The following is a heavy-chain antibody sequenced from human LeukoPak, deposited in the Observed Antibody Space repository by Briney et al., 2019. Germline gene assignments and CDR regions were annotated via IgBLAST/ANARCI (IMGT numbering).Heavy chain of an antibody. D-gene: IGHD6-13*01. CDR3: ARDKAGSSWYRPHYYYGMDV. CDR2: INHSGST. Sequence: PSETLSLTCAVYGGSFSGYYWSWIRQPPGKGLEWIGEINHSGSTNYNPSLKSRVTISVDTSKNQFSLKLSSVTAADTAVYYCARDKAGSSWYRPHYYYGMDVWGQGTTVTVSS. V-gene: IGHV4-34*01. CDR1: GGSFSGYY. J-gene: IGHJ6*02.